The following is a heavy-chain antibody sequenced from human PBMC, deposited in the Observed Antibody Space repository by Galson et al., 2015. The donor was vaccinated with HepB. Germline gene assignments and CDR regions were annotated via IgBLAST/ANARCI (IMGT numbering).Heavy chain of an antibody. CDR2: INAGNGNT. Sequence: SVKVSCKASGYTFTSYAMHWVRQAPGQRLEWMGWINAGNGNTKYSQKFQGRVTITRDTSASTAYMELSSLRSEDTAVYYCAREGHDFWSGLIGGSWFDPWGQGTLVTVSS. CDR1: GYTFTSYA. V-gene: IGHV1-3*01. D-gene: IGHD3-3*01. CDR3: AREGHDFWSGLIGGSWFDP. J-gene: IGHJ5*02.